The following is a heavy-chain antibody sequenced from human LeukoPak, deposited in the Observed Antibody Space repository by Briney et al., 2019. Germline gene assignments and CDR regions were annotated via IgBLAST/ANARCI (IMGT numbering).Heavy chain of an antibody. CDR1: GGSISSFF. D-gene: IGHD3-22*01. CDR3: ARGGASTYYDSGGFFPY. CDR2: IYSSAST. V-gene: IGHV4-59*01. Sequence: SETLSLTCTVSGGSISSFFWNWIRQSPGKGLEWIGYIYSSASTNSNPSLKSRVTISVDTSKNQFSLKVNSVTAADTAVYYCARGGASTYYDSGGFFPYWGQGAPVTVSS. J-gene: IGHJ4*02.